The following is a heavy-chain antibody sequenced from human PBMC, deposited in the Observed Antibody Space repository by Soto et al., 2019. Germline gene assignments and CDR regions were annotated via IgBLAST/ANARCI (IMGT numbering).Heavy chain of an antibody. D-gene: IGHD6-6*01. J-gene: IGHJ6*02. CDR2: IIPIFGTT. Sequence: SVKVSCKASGGTFSSYAISWVRQAPGQGLEWVGGIIPIFGTTNYAQKFQGRVTITADESTSTAYMELSSLRSEDTAVYYCATPFSIAARGDYYGMDFWGQGTTVTVSS. CDR1: GGTFSSYA. CDR3: ATPFSIAARGDYYGMDF. V-gene: IGHV1-69*13.